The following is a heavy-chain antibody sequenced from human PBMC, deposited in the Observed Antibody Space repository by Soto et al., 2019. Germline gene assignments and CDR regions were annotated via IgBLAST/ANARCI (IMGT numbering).Heavy chain of an antibody. Sequence: EVQLVESGGGLVQPGGSLRLSCAASGFTLSGRSMHWVRQAPGKGLVWVSGIDNAGTDSTYTDSVKGRFTSSRDNAKNQLYVQINNLRFEDTAVYYCARGWFGPDVWGKGTTVTVSS. CDR3: ARGWFGPDV. CDR1: GFTLSGRS. V-gene: IGHV3-74*01. CDR2: IDNAGTDS. J-gene: IGHJ6*04. D-gene: IGHD3-10*01.